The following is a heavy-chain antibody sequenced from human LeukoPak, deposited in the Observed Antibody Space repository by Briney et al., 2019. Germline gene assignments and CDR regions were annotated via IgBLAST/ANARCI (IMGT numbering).Heavy chain of an antibody. CDR3: ARGAKWAYYFDY. Sequence: GGSLRLSCAASGFTFSIYSMNWVRQAPGKGLEWVSYISSSSSGIYYADSVKGRFTISRDNAKDTLYLHMNSLTAEDTAVYYCARGAKWAYYFDYWGQGTLVTVSS. V-gene: IGHV3-48*04. D-gene: IGHD1-26*01. CDR1: GFTFSIYS. J-gene: IGHJ4*02. CDR2: ISSSSSGI.